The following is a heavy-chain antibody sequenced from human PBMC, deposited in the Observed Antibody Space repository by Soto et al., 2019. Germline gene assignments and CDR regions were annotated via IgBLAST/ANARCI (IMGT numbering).Heavy chain of an antibody. J-gene: IGHJ6*02. CDR3: ARGDSTDCSNGVCSFFYNHDMDV. Sequence: ASVKVSCKASGYSFTDYHIHWVRQAPGQGLEWLGRINPKSGGTSTAQKFQGWVTMTTDTSISPASMELTRLTSDDTAIYYCARGDSTDCSNGVCSFFYNHDMDVWGQGTKVTVSS. CDR1: GYSFTDYH. CDR2: INPKSGGT. V-gene: IGHV1-2*04. D-gene: IGHD2-8*01.